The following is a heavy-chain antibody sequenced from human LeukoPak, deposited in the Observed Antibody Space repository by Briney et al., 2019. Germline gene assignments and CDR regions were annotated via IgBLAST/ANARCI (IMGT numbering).Heavy chain of an antibody. CDR2: IKNDGKIT. Sequence: GGSLRLSCAASGFTFSSYAMSWVRQAPGKGLVWVSRIKNDGKITTYADSVKGRFTTSRDNAKNTFYLQMNSLRVEDTAVYYCLLIILGGSSQHWGQGTLVTVSS. J-gene: IGHJ1*01. CDR1: GFTFSSYA. V-gene: IGHV3-74*01. CDR3: LLIILGGSSQH. D-gene: IGHD3-3*01.